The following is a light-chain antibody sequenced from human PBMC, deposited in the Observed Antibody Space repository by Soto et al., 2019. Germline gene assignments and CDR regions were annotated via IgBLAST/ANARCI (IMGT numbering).Light chain of an antibody. V-gene: IGKV1-12*01. CDR3: LQVANFPRT. Sequence: DIQMTQSPSSVSASVGDTVTVTCRASQDINSRLAWFQQQPGRPPKYVIQAATMLQSGFPSRFDGSGSGRDFTLTIHTLQPEDSETYYCLQVANFPRTLAQGTKVDIK. CDR1: QDINSR. CDR2: AAT. J-gene: IGKJ1*01.